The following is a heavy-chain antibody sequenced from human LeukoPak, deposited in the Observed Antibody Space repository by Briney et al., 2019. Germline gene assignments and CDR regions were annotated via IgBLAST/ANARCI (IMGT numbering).Heavy chain of an antibody. CDR1: GYRFTSYW. V-gene: IGHV5-51*01. CDR2: IYPGDSDT. D-gene: IGHD3-10*01. J-gene: IGHJ3*02. Sequence: GESRKISCKGSGYRFTSYWIGWVRQMPGKGLEWMGIIYPGDSDTRYSPSFQGQVTISADKSISTAYLQWSSLKAPDSAMYYCATNTMFRGIHAFDIWGQGTMVTVSS. CDR3: ATNTMFRGIHAFDI.